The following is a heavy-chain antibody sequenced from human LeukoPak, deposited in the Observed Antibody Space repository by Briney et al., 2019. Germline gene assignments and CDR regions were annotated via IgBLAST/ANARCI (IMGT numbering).Heavy chain of an antibody. V-gene: IGHV3-21*01. D-gene: IGHD6-19*01. CDR1: GFTFSSYS. CDR3: ARVLKEWLVPPYYFDY. Sequence: GGSLRPSYAASGFTFSSYSMNWVRQAPGKGLEWVSSISSSSYVYYAGSVKGRFTISRDNAKNSLYLQMNSLRAEDTAVYYCARVLKEWLVPPYYFDYWGQGTPVTVSS. J-gene: IGHJ4*02. CDR2: ISSSSYV.